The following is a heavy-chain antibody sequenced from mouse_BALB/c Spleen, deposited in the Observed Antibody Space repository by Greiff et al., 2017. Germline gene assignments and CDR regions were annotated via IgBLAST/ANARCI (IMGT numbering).Heavy chain of an antibody. J-gene: IGHJ4*01. V-gene: IGHV2-9*02. CDR2: IWAGGST. CDR3: ARGPSYGNYYYYAMDY. Sequence: QVQLKESGPGLVAPSQSLSITCTVSGFSLTSYGVHWVRQPPGKGLEWLGVIWAGGSTNYNSALMSRLSISKDNSKSQVFLKMNSLQTDDTAMYYCARGPSYGNYYYYAMDYWGQGTSVTVSS. D-gene: IGHD2-1*01. CDR1: GFSLTSYG.